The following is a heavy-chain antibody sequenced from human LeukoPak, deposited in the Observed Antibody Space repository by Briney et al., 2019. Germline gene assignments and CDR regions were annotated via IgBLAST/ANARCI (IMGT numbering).Heavy chain of an antibody. D-gene: IGHD4-17*01. CDR3: SRELHDYGDSNYYFDQ. CDR2: IRKKGYGETT. V-gene: IGHV3-49*03. J-gene: IGHJ4*02. CDR1: GFTFGDDA. Sequence: PGRSLRLSCTASGFTFGDDAWSWFRQAPGKGLEWICFIRKKGYGETTDYAASVRGRFTISRDDAKSIAYLQMNSLKTEDTALYYCSRELHDYGDSNYYFDQWGRGTLVTVSS.